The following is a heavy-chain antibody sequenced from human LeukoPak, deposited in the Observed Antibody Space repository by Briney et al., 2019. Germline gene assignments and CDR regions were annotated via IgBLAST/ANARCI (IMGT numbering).Heavy chain of an antibody. Sequence: GGSLRLSCAASGFIFSDDNMNWVRQAPGKGLEWVAVISYDGSNKYYADSVKGRFTISRDNSKNTLYLQMNSLRAEDTAVYYCARELFRSGSYSYFDYWGQGTLVTVSS. V-gene: IGHV3-30*14. CDR1: GFIFSDDN. CDR2: ISYDGSNK. J-gene: IGHJ4*02. D-gene: IGHD3-10*01. CDR3: ARELFRSGSYSYFDY.